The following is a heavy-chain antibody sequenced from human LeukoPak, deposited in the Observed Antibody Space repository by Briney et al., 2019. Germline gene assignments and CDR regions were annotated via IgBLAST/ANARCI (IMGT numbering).Heavy chain of an antibody. J-gene: IGHJ4*02. V-gene: IGHV1-2*02. Sequence: ASVKVSCKASGYTFTSYGISWVRQAPGQGLEWMGWINPNSGSTNYAQKFQGRVTMTRDTSISTAYMELSRLRSDDTAVYYCAREWVYSGSYSDWGQGTLVTVSS. D-gene: IGHD1-26*01. CDR1: GYTFTSYG. CDR3: AREWVYSGSYSD. CDR2: INPNSGST.